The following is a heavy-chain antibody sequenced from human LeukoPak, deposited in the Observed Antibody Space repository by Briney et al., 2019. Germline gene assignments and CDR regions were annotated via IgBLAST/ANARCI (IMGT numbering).Heavy chain of an antibody. CDR2: ISYVANT. V-gene: IGHV4-59*08. Sequence: SETLSLTCAVSGDSITDYYWSWIRQPPGKGLEWIGYISYVANTNYNPSLKSRVTISVDTSKNQFSLKLSSVTAADTAVYFCARGPYSYDSSGAFDIWGQGTMVTVSS. CDR3: ARGPYSYDSSGAFDI. J-gene: IGHJ3*02. CDR1: GDSITDYY. D-gene: IGHD3-22*01.